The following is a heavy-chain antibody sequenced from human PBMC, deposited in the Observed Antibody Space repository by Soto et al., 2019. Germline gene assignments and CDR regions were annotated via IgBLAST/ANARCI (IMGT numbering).Heavy chain of an antibody. D-gene: IGHD2-2*01. Sequence: EVQLVESGGGLVQPGGSLRLSCAASGFTFSDHYMDWVRQAPGKGLEWVGRTRNKANSYSTEYAASVKGRFTISRDDSKNSLYLQMNSLKTEDTAVYYCAKIAPLVVPAARGGYYYMDVWGKGTTVTVSS. CDR3: AKIAPLVVPAARGGYYYMDV. CDR1: GFTFSDHY. CDR2: TRNKANSYST. J-gene: IGHJ6*03. V-gene: IGHV3-72*01.